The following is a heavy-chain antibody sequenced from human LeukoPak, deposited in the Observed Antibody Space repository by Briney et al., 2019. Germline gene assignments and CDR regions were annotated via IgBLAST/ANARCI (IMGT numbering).Heavy chain of an antibody. Sequence: PGGSLRLSCAASGFTFSSYAMHWVRQAPGKGLEWVAVISYDGSNKYYADSVKGRFTISRDNSKNTLYLQMNSLRAEDTAVYYCARSHTPWGSSWSAFAFDIWGQGTMVTVSS. D-gene: IGHD6-13*01. CDR1: GFTFSSYA. J-gene: IGHJ3*02. V-gene: IGHV3-30-3*01. CDR3: ARSHTPWGSSWSAFAFDI. CDR2: ISYDGSNK.